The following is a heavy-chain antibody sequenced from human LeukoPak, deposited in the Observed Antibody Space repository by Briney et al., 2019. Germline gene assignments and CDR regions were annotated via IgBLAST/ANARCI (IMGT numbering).Heavy chain of an antibody. J-gene: IGHJ4*02. CDR2: INTNTGNP. CDR1: GYTFTSYA. V-gene: IGHV7-4-1*02. CDR3: ATGGDSGSYYSVDY. D-gene: IGHD1-26*01. Sequence: ASVKVSCKASGYTFTSYAMNWVRQAPGQGLEWMGWINTNTGNPTYAQGFTGRFVFSLDTSVSTAYLQISSLKAEDTAVYYCATGGDSGSYYSVDYWGQGTLVTVSS.